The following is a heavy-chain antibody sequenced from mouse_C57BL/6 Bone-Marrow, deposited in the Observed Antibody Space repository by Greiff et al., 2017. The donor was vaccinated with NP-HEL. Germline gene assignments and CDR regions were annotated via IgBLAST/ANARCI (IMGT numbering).Heavy chain of an antibody. CDR1: GYTFTSYW. CDR3: ARWGGGPYYAMDY. Sequence: QVQLQQPGAELVKPGASVKMSCKASGYTFTSYWITWVKQRPGQGLEWIGDIYPGSGSTNYNEKFKSKATLTVDTSSSTAYMQLSSLTSEDSAVYYCARWGGGPYYAMDYWGQGTSVTVSS. CDR2: IYPGSGST. J-gene: IGHJ4*01. V-gene: IGHV1-55*01.